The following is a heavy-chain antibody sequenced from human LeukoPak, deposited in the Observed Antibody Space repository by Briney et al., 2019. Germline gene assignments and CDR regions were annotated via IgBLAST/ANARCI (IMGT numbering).Heavy chain of an antibody. CDR3: ARNHGRVVVVPAA. J-gene: IGHJ1*01. Sequence: GGSLRLSCAASGFTFSDYYTSWIRQAPGKGLEWGSYISSSGSSIYYADSVTGRFTISRDNAKNSLYLQMNSLRAEDTAVYYCARNHGRVVVVPAAWGQGTLVTVSS. CDR1: GFTFSDYY. V-gene: IGHV3-11*04. CDR2: ISSSGSSI. D-gene: IGHD2-2*01.